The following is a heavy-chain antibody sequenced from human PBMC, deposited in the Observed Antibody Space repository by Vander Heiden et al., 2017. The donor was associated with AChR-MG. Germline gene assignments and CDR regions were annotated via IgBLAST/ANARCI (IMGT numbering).Heavy chain of an antibody. CDR1: GFTFGDYA. Sequence: EVQLVESGGGLVQPGRSLRLSCTASGFTFGDYAMSWFRQAPGKGLEWVGFIRSKAYGGTTEYAASVKGRFTISRDDSKSIAYLQMNRLKTEDTAVYYCTRDQVYGDYSFDYWGQGTLVTVSS. V-gene: IGHV3-49*03. D-gene: IGHD4-17*01. CDR3: TRDQVYGDYSFDY. J-gene: IGHJ4*02. CDR2: IRSKAYGGTT.